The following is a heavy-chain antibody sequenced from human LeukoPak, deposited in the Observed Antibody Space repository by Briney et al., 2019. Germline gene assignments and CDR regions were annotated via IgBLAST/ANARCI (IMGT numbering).Heavy chain of an antibody. Sequence: SVKVSCKASGGTFSNYAISWVRQAPGQGLEWMGGIIPIFGTANYAQKFRGRVTITADKSTRTAYMELSSLRSEDTAVYYCARAHNWKYGTFDYWGQGTLVTVSS. V-gene: IGHV1-69*06. CDR3: ARAHNWKYGTFDY. J-gene: IGHJ4*02. CDR1: GGTFSNYA. CDR2: IIPIFGTA. D-gene: IGHD1-7*01.